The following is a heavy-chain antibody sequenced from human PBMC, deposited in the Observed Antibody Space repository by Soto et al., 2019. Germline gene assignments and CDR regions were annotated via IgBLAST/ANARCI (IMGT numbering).Heavy chain of an antibody. Sequence: EVQLVESEGGLVQPGGSLRLSCAASGFNVGNNWMHWVRQAPGKGLEWVSRMNSDGRTTNYADSVKGRFTVSRDNAKNTLYLQMNSLRAEDTAVYYCATAEVDYWGPGTLVTVSS. CDR2: MNSDGRTT. CDR1: GFNVGNNW. CDR3: ATAEVDY. J-gene: IGHJ4*02. V-gene: IGHV3-74*01.